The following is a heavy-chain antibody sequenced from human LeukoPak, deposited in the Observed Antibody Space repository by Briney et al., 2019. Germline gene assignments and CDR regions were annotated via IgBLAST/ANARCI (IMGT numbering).Heavy chain of an antibody. J-gene: IGHJ5*02. CDR3: ARDFYHYYDSSGYYPDNWFDP. CDR2: INPNSGGT. CDR1: GYTFTGYY. V-gene: IGHV1-2*02. Sequence: ASVKVSCKASGYTFTGYYMRWVRQAPGQGLEWMGWINPNSGGTNYAQKFQGRVTMTRDTSISTAYMELSRLRSDDTAVYYCARDFYHYYDSSGYYPDNWFDPWGQGTLVTVSS. D-gene: IGHD3-22*01.